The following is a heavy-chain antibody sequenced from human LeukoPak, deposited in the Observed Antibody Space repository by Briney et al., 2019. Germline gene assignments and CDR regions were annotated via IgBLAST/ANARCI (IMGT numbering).Heavy chain of an antibody. CDR3: ARRHYYYYCMDV. Sequence: SETLSLTCTVSGGSISSSSYYWGWIRQPPGKGLEWIGSIYYSGSTYYNPSLKSRVTISVDTSKNQFSLKLSSVTAADTAVYYCARRHYYYYCMDVWGQGTTVTVSS. CDR1: GGSISSSSYY. V-gene: IGHV4-39*01. CDR2: IYYSGST. J-gene: IGHJ6*02.